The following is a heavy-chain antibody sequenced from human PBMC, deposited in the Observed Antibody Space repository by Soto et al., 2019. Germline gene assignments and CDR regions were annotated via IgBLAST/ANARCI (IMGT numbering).Heavy chain of an antibody. Sequence: QLQLQESGPGLVKPSETLSLTCTVSGGSISSSSYYWGWIRQPPGKGLEWIGSIYYSGSTYYNPSLKSRVTISVDTSKNQFSLKLSSVTAADTAVYYCASPMITFGGVIAETDYWGQGTLVTVSS. D-gene: IGHD3-16*02. CDR3: ASPMITFGGVIAETDY. CDR2: IYYSGST. V-gene: IGHV4-39*01. CDR1: GGSISSSSYY. J-gene: IGHJ4*02.